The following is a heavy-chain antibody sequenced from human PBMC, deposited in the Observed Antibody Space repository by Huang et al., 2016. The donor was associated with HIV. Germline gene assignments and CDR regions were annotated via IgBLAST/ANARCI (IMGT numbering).Heavy chain of an antibody. CDR2: INPKRGGT. J-gene: IGHJ4*02. CDR1: GYTFTDSN. D-gene: IGHD6-6*01. V-gene: IGHV1-2*02. CDR3: ARDWSFGSSTSPAD. Sequence: QVQLVQSGAEVENPGASVRVSCKASGYTFTDSNIHWVRQAPGQGLEWMGWINPKRGGTIYAQRCQGRITMTRDTTSSTVHMDLRRIQSDDTAVYFCARDWSFGSSTSPADWGQGTLVTVSS.